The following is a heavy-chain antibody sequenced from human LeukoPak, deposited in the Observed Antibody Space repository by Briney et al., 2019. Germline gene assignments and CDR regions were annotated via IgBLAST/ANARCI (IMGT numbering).Heavy chain of an antibody. CDR2: IYYSGST. Sequence: PSETLSLTCTVSGGSISSSSYYWGWIRQPPGKGLEWIGSIYYSGSTDYNPSLKSRVTISVDTSKNQFSLKLSSATAADTAVYYCASHTSGSYRYYFDYWGQVTLVTVSS. J-gene: IGHJ4*02. CDR3: ASHTSGSYRYYFDY. D-gene: IGHD1-26*01. V-gene: IGHV4-39*01. CDR1: GGSISSSSYY.